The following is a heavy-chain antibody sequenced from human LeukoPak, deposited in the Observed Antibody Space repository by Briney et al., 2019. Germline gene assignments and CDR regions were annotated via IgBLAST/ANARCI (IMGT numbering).Heavy chain of an antibody. Sequence: GESLKISCKGSGYSFSNYWIGWVRQKPGKGLEWMGIIYIGVSDTRYSPSFQGQVSMSAVKSSDTAYLQWSSLRASDTAMYYCVRVGLGTTFFFDYWGQGTRVIVSS. J-gene: IGHJ4*02. CDR2: IYIGVSDT. D-gene: IGHD1-14*01. CDR3: VRVGLGTTFFFDY. CDR1: GYSFSNYW. V-gene: IGHV5-51*01.